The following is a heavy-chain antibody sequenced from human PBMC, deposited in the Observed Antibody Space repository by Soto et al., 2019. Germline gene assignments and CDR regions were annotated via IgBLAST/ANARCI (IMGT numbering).Heavy chain of an antibody. V-gene: IGHV1-69*01. CDR1: GGTFSSYA. CDR3: ARAPRDFDWLFPPYYFVY. Sequence: QVQLVQSGAEVKKPGSSVKVSCKASGGTFSSYAISWVRQAPGQGLEWMGGIIPIFGTANYAQKFQGRVTITADESTSTAYMELSSLRSEDTAVYYCARAPRDFDWLFPPYYFVYWGQGTLVTVSS. J-gene: IGHJ4*02. D-gene: IGHD3-9*01. CDR2: IIPIFGTA.